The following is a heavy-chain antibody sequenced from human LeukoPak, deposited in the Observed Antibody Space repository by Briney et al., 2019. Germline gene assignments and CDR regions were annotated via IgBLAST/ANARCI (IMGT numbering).Heavy chain of an antibody. D-gene: IGHD6-13*01. CDR2: IYYSGST. J-gene: IGHJ4*02. V-gene: IGHV4-39*01. Sequence: SGTLSLTCTVSGGSISSSSYYWGWIRQPPGKGLEWIGSIYYSGSTYYNPSLKSRVTISVDTSKNQFSLKLSSVTAADTAVYYCARMYSSSWYLNYWGQGTLVTVSS. CDR3: ARMYSSSWYLNY. CDR1: GGSISSSSYY.